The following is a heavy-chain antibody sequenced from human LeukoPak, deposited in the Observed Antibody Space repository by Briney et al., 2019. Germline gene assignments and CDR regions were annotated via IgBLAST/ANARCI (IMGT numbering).Heavy chain of an antibody. CDR2: IASDGSST. CDR3: ARGRPHGNDY. CDR1: GFTFSSYW. V-gene: IGHV3-74*01. J-gene: IGHJ4*02. D-gene: IGHD4-23*01. Sequence: GGSLRLSCAASGFTFSSYWMNWVRQAPGKGLVWVSRIASDGSSTTYADSVKGRFSISRDNAKNTLYLRMNSLRVEDTAVYYCARGRPHGNDYWGQGTLVTVSS.